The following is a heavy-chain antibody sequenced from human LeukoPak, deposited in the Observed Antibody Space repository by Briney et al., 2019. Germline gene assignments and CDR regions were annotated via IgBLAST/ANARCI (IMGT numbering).Heavy chain of an antibody. V-gene: IGHV3-30*18. J-gene: IGHJ6*03. CDR3: AKGRGWEASYYYYYMDV. D-gene: IGHD1-26*01. Sequence: GGSLRLSCAASGFTFSSYGMHWVRQAPGKGVEWVAVISYDGSNKYYADSVKGRFTISRDNSKNTLYLQVNSLRAEDTAVYYCAKGRGWEASYYYYYMDVWGKGTTVTISS. CDR1: GFTFSSYG. CDR2: ISYDGSNK.